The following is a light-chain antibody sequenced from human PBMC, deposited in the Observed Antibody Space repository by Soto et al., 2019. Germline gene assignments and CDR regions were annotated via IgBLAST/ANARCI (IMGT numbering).Light chain of an antibody. Sequence: EIVMTQSPATLSVSPGERATVSCRASQSVSSNLAWYQQKPGQAPRLLIYGASTRATGIPARFSGSGSGTEFTLTISSLQSEEFAVYYCQQYNNWWTFGQGTKVEIK. V-gene: IGKV3-15*01. CDR2: GAS. J-gene: IGKJ1*01. CDR3: QQYNNWWT. CDR1: QSVSSN.